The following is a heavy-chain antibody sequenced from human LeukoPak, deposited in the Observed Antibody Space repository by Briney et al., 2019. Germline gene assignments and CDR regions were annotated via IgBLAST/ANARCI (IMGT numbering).Heavy chain of an antibody. J-gene: IGHJ1*01. CDR1: GFPVRSRY. D-gene: IGHD3-3*01. Sequence: GGSLRLSCEVSGFPVRSRYMTWVRQPPGKGPECVAVIYSGGTTYHIDSVKGRFTISRDISKSTMYLEMNNLRVEDTATYYCASLEGGPSDGRWGQGTLVIVSS. V-gene: IGHV3-53*01. CDR3: ASLEGGPSDGR. CDR2: IYSGGTT.